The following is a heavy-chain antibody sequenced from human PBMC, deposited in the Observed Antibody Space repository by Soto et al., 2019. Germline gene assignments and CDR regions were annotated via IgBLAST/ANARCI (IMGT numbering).Heavy chain of an antibody. CDR1: GYTFSNYG. J-gene: IGHJ5*02. D-gene: IGHD2-2*01. CDR2: ISLYSDGT. Sequence: QVQLVQSGGEVKRPGASVKVSCKTSGYTFSNYGITWVRQAPGQPLECLGWISLYSDGTNYAQKFQGRVAMTTDTSTTTAYMELRSLRSDDTAVYYCARVVPGAEAWFGPWGQGTLVTVSS. CDR3: ARVVPGAEAWFGP. V-gene: IGHV1-18*01.